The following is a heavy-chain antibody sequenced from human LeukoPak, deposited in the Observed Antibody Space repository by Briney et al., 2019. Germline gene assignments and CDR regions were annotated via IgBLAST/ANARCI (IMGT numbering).Heavy chain of an antibody. V-gene: IGHV3-21*01. CDR1: GFTFSSYS. Sequence: AGGSLRLSCAASGFTFSSYSMNWVRQAPGKGLEWVSSISSSSYIYYADSVKGRFTISRDNAKNSLYLQMNSLRAEDTAVYYCARVYYYDSSGYFFDYWGQGTLVTVSS. CDR2: ISSSSYI. CDR3: ARVYYYDSSGYFFDY. J-gene: IGHJ4*02. D-gene: IGHD3-22*01.